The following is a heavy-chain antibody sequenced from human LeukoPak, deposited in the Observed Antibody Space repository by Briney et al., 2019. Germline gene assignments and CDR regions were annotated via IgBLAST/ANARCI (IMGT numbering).Heavy chain of an antibody. Sequence: ASVKVSCKVSGYTLTELSMHWVRQAPGKGLEWMGGFDPEDGETIYAQKFQFRVTMTTDTSTSTAYMELRSLRSDDTAVYYCARNKAVTTEVTQHFQHWGQGTLVTVSS. CDR2: FDPEDGET. D-gene: IGHD4-23*01. J-gene: IGHJ1*01. CDR1: GYTLTELS. CDR3: ARNKAVTTEVTQHFQH. V-gene: IGHV1-24*01.